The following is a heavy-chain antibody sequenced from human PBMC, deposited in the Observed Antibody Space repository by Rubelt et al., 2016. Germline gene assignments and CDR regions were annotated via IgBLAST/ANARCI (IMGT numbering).Heavy chain of an antibody. CDR1: GYTFTSYD. V-gene: IGHV1-8*01. CDR3: ARLSITIFGVVVYYYGMDV. CDR2: MNPNSGNT. Sequence: QVQLVQSGAEAKKPGASVKVSCKASGYTFTSYDINWVRQATGQGLEWMGWMNPNSGNTGYAQKFQGRVTMTRNTSISTAYMERSSLRSEDTAVYYCARLSITIFGVVVYYYGMDVWGQGTTVTVSS. D-gene: IGHD3-3*01. J-gene: IGHJ6*02.